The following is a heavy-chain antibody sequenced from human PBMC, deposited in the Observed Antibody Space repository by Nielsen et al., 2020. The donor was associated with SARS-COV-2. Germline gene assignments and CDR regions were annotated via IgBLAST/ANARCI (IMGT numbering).Heavy chain of an antibody. CDR1: GGSISSSSYY. CDR3: ARDHRLTEEFDY. V-gene: IGHV4-39*02. D-gene: IGHD2-21*01. J-gene: IGHJ4*02. CDR2: IYYSGST. Sequence: SETLSLTCTVSGGSISSSSYYWGWIRQPPGKGLEWIGSIYYSGSTYYNPSLKSRVTISVDTSKNQFSLKLSSVTAADTAVYYCARDHRLTEEFDYWGQGTLVTVSS.